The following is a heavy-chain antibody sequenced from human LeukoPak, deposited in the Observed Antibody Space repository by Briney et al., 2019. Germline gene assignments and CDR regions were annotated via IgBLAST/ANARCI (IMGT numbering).Heavy chain of an antibody. CDR1: GGSISGYY. Sequence: SETLSLTCTVSGGSISGYYWSWIRQPPGKGLEWIGYIYYTGIPYYNPSLKSRVTMSLDTSKNQFSLKLSSVAAADTAVYYCARFPRIAAADFDYWGQGTLVTVSS. D-gene: IGHD6-13*01. CDR2: IYYTGIP. V-gene: IGHV4-59*01. J-gene: IGHJ4*02. CDR3: ARFPRIAAADFDY.